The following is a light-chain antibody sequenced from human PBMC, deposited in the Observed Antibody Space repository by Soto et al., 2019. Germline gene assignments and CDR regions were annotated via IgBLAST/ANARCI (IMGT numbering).Light chain of an antibody. CDR1: SCDVGGYNY. V-gene: IGLV2-14*01. CDR3: SSFATSSTLPYV. CDR2: EVS. J-gene: IGLJ1*01. Sequence: QSALTQPASVSGSPGQSITISCTGTSCDVGGYNYFSWYQQHPGKATNLMVFEVSNRPTGVPISFSGAKTVNTASLTISGLQDEDEADYYGSSFATSSTLPYVFGTGTKVTVL.